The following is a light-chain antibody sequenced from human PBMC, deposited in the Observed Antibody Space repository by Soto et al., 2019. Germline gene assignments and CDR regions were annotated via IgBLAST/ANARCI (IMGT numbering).Light chain of an antibody. V-gene: IGKV3D-15*01. Sequence: EIVFTQSPATLSVSPGGRTPLLCRASQSVSSNLAWYQQKPGQPPRLLIFGASTRATGIPARFSGSGSEAEFTLTISSLQSEDFAVYYCQQYSVWPLTFGGGTKVDIK. J-gene: IGKJ4*01. CDR2: GAS. CDR1: QSVSSN. CDR3: QQYSVWPLT.